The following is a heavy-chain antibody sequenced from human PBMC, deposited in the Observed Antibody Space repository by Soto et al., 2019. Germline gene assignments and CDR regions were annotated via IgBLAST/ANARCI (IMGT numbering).Heavy chain of an antibody. J-gene: IGHJ2*01. V-gene: IGHV3-21*03. CDR1: GFTFSSYS. D-gene: IGHD3-22*01. CDR2: ISSSSSYI. Sequence: EVQLVESGGGLVKPGGSLRLSCAASGFTFSSYSMNWVRQAPGKGLEWVSSISSSSSYIYYADSVKGRFTISRDNAKKQLFLQINSLGAVDTAVYYCARVVIGEWFFELWFRCTLVSVCS. CDR3: ARVVIGEWFFEL.